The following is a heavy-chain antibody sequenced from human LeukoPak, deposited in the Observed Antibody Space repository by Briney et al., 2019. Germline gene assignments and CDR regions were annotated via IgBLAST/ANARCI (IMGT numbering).Heavy chain of an antibody. D-gene: IGHD2-2*01. J-gene: IGHJ4*02. V-gene: IGHV3-23*01. CDR3: AKGKVVVPAAADY. CDR1: GFTFSGYG. Sequence: GGSLRLSCAASGFTFSGYGMSWVRQAPGKGLEWVSAISGSGGSTYYADSVKGRFTISRDNSKNTLYLQMNSLRAEDTAVYYCAKGKVVVPAAADYWGQGTLVTVSS. CDR2: ISGSGGST.